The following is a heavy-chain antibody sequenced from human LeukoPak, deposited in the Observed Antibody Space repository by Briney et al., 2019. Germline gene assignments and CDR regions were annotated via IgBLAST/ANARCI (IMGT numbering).Heavy chain of an antibody. V-gene: IGHV3-30*18. Sequence: PGGSLRLSCAASGLTFSSYGMHWVRQAPGKGLEWVAVISYDGSNKYYADSVKGRFTISRDNSKNTLYLQMNSLRAEDTAVYYCAKSSGGYYYYYGMDVWGQGTTVTVSS. D-gene: IGHD3-3*01. CDR1: GLTFSSYG. CDR2: ISYDGSNK. J-gene: IGHJ6*02. CDR3: AKSSGGYYYYYGMDV.